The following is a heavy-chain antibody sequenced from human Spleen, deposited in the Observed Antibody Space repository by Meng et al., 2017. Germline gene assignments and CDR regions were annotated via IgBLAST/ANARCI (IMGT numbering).Heavy chain of an antibody. CDR3: ARDSAMIPENYFDY. D-gene: IGHD3-22*01. V-gene: IGHV4-59*01. J-gene: IGHJ4*02. Sequence: SETLSLTCTVSGGSISSYYWSWIRQPPGKGLEWIGYISYSGSTNFNPSLKSRVTISVDTSKNQFSLKLSSVTAADTAVYYCARDSAMIPENYFDYWGQGTLVTVSS. CDR2: ISYSGST. CDR1: GGSISSYY.